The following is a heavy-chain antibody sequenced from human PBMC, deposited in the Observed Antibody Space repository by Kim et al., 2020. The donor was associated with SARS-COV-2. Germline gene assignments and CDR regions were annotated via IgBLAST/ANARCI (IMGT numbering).Heavy chain of an antibody. J-gene: IGHJ4*02. V-gene: IGHV1-2*02. D-gene: IGHD2-21*01. CDR2: INSNSGGT. CDR3: ARGPTNCGGDCYYAY. CDR1: GYSFTGYY. Sequence: ASVKVSCKASGYSFTGYYIHWVRQAPGQGLEWMGWINSNSGGTNYAQNFQGRATMTRDTSITTAYMELSSLRSDDTAIYYCARGPTNCGGDCYYAYWGQG.